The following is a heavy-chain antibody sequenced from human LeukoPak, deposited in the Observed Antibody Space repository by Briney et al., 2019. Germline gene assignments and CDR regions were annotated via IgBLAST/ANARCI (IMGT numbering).Heavy chain of an antibody. Sequence: PSETLSLTCSVSGASISSSNYSWRWIRQPPGKGLEWIGSFYYTGDTYYGPSLKSRVSISVDTSKHQFSLNLTSLTAADTAVYYCARLLPYCSDGICYIWEYIIPWGQRTLVTVSS. D-gene: IGHD2-15*01. CDR2: FYYTGDT. CDR1: GASISSSNYS. J-gene: IGHJ5*02. V-gene: IGHV4-39*01. CDR3: ARLLPYCSDGICYIWEYIIP.